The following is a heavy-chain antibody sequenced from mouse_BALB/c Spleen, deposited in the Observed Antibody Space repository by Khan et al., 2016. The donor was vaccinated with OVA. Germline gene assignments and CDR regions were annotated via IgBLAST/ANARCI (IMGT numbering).Heavy chain of an antibody. J-gene: IGHJ3*01. CDR3: VRDGAYHRNDGWFAY. D-gene: IGHD2-14*01. Sequence: QVQLKGSGAELARPGASVKMSCKASGYTFTSYTIHWIKLRPGQGLEWIGFINPSNGYTNYNQKFKDKATLTADKSSTTVYMQLSSLTSDDAAVYNGVRDGAYHRNDGWFAYWGQGTLVTVSA. CDR1: GYTFTSYT. CDR2: INPSNGYT. V-gene: IGHV1-4*01.